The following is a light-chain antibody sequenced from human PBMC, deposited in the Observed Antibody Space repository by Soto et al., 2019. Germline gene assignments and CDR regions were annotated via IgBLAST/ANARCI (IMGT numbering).Light chain of an antibody. CDR1: QIVSSSY. CDR2: FAS. CDR3: QQYFSWPRGT. Sequence: EIVMTQSPGTLSLSPGERATLSCRASQIVSSSYLAWYQQKPGQAPRLLIFFASTRVTGIPARFSGSGSGTEFTLTINSLQSEDFAVYYCQQYFSWPRGTFGQGTKVDIK. V-gene: IGKV3-15*01. J-gene: IGKJ1*01.